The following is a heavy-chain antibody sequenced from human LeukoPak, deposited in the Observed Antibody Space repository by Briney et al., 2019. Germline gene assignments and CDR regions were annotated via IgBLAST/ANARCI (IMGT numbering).Heavy chain of an antibody. CDR1: GFTFSSYG. D-gene: IGHD1-26*01. Sequence: GGSLRLSCAASGFTFSSYGMHWVRQAPGKGLEWVAFIRYDGSNKYYADSVKGRFTISRDNSKNTLYLQMNSLRAEDTAVYYCARVEEWEPQPFDYWGQGTLVTVSS. CDR3: ARVEEWEPQPFDY. CDR2: IRYDGSNK. V-gene: IGHV3-30*02. J-gene: IGHJ4*02.